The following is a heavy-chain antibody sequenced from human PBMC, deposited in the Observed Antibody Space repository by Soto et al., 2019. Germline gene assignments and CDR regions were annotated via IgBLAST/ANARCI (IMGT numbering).Heavy chain of an antibody. CDR2: IYPGDSDT. V-gene: IGHV5-51*01. CDR3: ARHVGYYDFWSTVSCMDV. D-gene: IGHD3-3*01. J-gene: IGHJ6*02. Sequence: PGESLKISCKGSGYSFTSYWIGWVRQMPGKGLEWMGIIYPGDSDTRYSPSFQGQVTISADKSISTAYLQWSSLKASDTAMYYCARHVGYYDFWSTVSCMDVWGQGNTVTVS. CDR1: GYSFTSYW.